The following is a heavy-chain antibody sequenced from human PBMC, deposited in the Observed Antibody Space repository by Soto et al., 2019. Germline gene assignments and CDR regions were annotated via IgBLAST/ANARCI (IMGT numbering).Heavy chain of an antibody. J-gene: IGHJ5*02. Sequence: SETLSLTCSGSGASIRRYYGTWIRQPPGGGLEWIGYMHHTQGTNDNPSLRVRVHMSIYTSMNQFSLRLTSVTAADTAVYYCARVPFVGYFDWLDPWGHGTLVTVSS. CDR2: MHHTQGT. CDR3: ARVPFVGYFDWLDP. CDR1: GASIRRYY. V-gene: IGHV4-59*01. D-gene: IGHD3-9*01.